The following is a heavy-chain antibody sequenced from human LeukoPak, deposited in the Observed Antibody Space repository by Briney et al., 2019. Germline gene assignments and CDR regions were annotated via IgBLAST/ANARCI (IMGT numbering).Heavy chain of an antibody. J-gene: IGHJ6*03. D-gene: IGHD2-15*01. CDR1: GFTVSSNY. V-gene: IGHV3-66*01. CDR2: IYSGGST. CDR3: ARVRLGYCSGGSCSRGGTPMDV. Sequence: PGGSLRLSCAASGFTVSSNYMSWVRQAPGKGLEWVSVIYSGGSTNYADSVKGRFTISRDNSKNTLYLQMNSLRAEDTALYYCARVRLGYCSGGSCSRGGTPMDVWGKGTTVTISS.